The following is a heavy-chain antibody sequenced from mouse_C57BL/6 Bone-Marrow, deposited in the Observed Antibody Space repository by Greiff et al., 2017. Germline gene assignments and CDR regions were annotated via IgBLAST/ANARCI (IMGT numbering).Heavy chain of an antibody. Sequence: EVQGVESGGGLVKPGGSLKLSCAASGFTFSSYAMSWVRQTPEKRLEWVATISDGGSYTYYPDNVKGRFTISRDNAKNNLYLQMSHLKSEDTAMYYCARRIYWYFDVWGTGTTVTVSS. J-gene: IGHJ1*03. V-gene: IGHV5-4*01. CDR1: GFTFSSYA. CDR2: ISDGGSYT. CDR3: ARRIYWYFDV.